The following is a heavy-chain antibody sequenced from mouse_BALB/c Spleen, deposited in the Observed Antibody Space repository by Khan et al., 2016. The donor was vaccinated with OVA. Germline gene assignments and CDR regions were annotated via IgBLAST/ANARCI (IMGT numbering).Heavy chain of an antibody. CDR3: TRSGYGAFAY. Sequence: QVQLQQSGAELVKPGASVRLSCKASGYTFTSYYLYWVKQRPGHGLEWIGDINPSNGGTNSNENFKTKATLTVDKSSSTAYMQLSSLTSEDSAVYYCTRSGYGAFAYWGQGTLVTVFA. CDR1: GYTFTSYY. CDR2: INPSNGGT. D-gene: IGHD1-1*02. J-gene: IGHJ3*01. V-gene: IGHV1S81*02.